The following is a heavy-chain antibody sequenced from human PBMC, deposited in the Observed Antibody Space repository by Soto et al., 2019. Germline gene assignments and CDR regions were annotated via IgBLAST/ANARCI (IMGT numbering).Heavy chain of an antibody. CDR3: ARDADQWLVQGNWFDP. J-gene: IGHJ5*02. D-gene: IGHD6-19*01. CDR1: GFTFRNYS. CDR2: IKEDGSEK. Sequence: PGESLRLSCEASGFTFRNYSMNWVRQAPGEGLEWVANIKEDGSEKYYVDSVEGRFTISRDNAKNSLYLQMNGLRAEDTAVYFCARDADQWLVQGNWFDPWGQGTLVTVSS. V-gene: IGHV3-7*01.